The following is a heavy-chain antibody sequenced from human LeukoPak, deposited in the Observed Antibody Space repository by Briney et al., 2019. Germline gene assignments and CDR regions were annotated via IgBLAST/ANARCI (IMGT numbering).Heavy chain of an antibody. CDR1: GFTFSSYG. D-gene: IGHD2-15*01. CDR3: AKTGGLGYCSGGSCYLVDY. J-gene: IGHJ4*02. V-gene: IGHV3-30*02. Sequence: GGSLRLSCAASGFTFSSYGMHWVHQAPGKGLEWVAFIRYDGSNKYYADSVKGRFTISRDNSKNTLYLQMNSLRAEDTAVYYCAKTGGLGYCSGGSCYLVDYWGQGTLVTVPS. CDR2: IRYDGSNK.